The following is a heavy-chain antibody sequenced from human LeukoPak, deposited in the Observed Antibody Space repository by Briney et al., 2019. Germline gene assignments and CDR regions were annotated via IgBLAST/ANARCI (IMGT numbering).Heavy chain of an antibody. D-gene: IGHD6-19*01. CDR2: FDPEDGET. CDR1: GYTLSELS. J-gene: IGHJ4*02. Sequence: ASVKVSCKVSGYTLSELSIQWLRQAPGKGLEWMGGFDPEDGETLYAQNFQGRVTLTEDTSTDTVYMELRSLRSEDTAVYYCATGSSGWPYSNFDYWGQGTLVTVSS. V-gene: IGHV1-24*01. CDR3: ATGSSGWPYSNFDY.